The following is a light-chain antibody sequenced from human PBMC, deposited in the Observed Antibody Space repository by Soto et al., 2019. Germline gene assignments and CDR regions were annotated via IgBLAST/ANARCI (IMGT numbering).Light chain of an antibody. J-gene: IGKJ1*01. CDR2: AAS. CDR3: QQTSSNPWT. CDR1: QSISNY. V-gene: IGKV1-39*01. Sequence: DIQMTQSPSSLSASVGDRATITCRASQSISNYLNLYQQKPGKGPKLLIYAASSLQSGVPSMFSCSGSGTDLPLTVNSLQPEDFATYYCQQTSSNPWTFGPGPNV.